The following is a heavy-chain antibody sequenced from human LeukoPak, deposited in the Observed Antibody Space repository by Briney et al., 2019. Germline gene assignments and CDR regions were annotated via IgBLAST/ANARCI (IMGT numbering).Heavy chain of an antibody. CDR2: IYSGGST. D-gene: IGHD2-15*01. CDR1: GFTVSSNY. CDR3: ARSVVVVAATLGNYFDY. Sequence: PGGSLRLSCAASGFTVSSNYMSWVRQAPGKGLEWVSVIYSGGSTYYADSVKGRFTISRDNSKNTLYLQMNSLRAEDTAVYYCARSVVVVAATLGNYFDYWGQGTLVTVSS. J-gene: IGHJ4*02. V-gene: IGHV3-66*02.